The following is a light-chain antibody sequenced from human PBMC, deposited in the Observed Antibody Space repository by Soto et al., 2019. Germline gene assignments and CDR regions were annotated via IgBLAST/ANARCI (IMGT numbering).Light chain of an antibody. J-gene: IGKJ2*01. Sequence: DIQMTQSPSTLSASVGDRVTITCRASQSISSWLAWYQQKPGKAPKLLIYKASSLESGIPSRFSGSGSGTEFTLTISSLQPDDFATYYCQQYNSYPYTFGQGTKLEIK. V-gene: IGKV1-5*03. CDR1: QSISSW. CDR2: KAS. CDR3: QQYNSYPYT.